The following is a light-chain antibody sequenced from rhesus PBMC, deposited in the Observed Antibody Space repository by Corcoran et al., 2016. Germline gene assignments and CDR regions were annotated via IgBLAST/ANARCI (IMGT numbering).Light chain of an antibody. Sequence: DIQMTQSPSSLSASIGDTVTITCRASQSISSWLAWYQPKPGKGPKLLIYKASSLQSGVPSRVSGSGSGTDFTLPISSLQSEDFTTYYCQQYASDPFTFGPGTKLDI. CDR2: KAS. CDR3: QQYASDPFT. J-gene: IGKJ3*01. V-gene: IGKV1-22*01. CDR1: QSISSW.